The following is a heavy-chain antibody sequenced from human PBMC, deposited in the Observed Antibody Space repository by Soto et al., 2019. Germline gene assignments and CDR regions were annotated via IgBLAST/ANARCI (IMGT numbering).Heavy chain of an antibody. CDR1: GFTFSRHA. V-gene: IGHV3-23*01. Sequence: EVQLLESGGNLVQPGGSPRLSCAASGFTFSRHAMSWVRQAPGEGLEWVSTLDAGDTTYYADSVKGRFTISRDNARNTLSLQMNSLRVEDTAVYYCAKDPRAYSTHMGYFSDHWGQGTLVTVSS. J-gene: IGHJ4*02. CDR2: LDAGDTT. CDR3: AKDPRAYSTHMGYFSDH. D-gene: IGHD6-13*01.